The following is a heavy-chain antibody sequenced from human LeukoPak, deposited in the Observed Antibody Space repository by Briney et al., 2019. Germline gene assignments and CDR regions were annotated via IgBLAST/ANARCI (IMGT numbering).Heavy chain of an antibody. CDR2: INHSGST. CDR1: GGSFSGYY. J-gene: IGHJ6*02. D-gene: IGHD3-3*01. Sequence: SETLSLTCAVYGGSFSGYYWSWIRQPPGKGLEWIGEINHSGSTNYNPSLKSRVTISVNTSKNQFSLKLSSVTAADTAVYYCAREYYVALFLEWLSNGMDVWGQGTTVTVSS. CDR3: AREYYVALFLEWLSNGMDV. V-gene: IGHV4-34*01.